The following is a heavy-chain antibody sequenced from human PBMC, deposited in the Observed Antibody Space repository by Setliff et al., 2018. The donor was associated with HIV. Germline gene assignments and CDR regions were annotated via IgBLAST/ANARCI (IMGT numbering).Heavy chain of an antibody. J-gene: IGHJ3*02. CDR3: ARDRDIIGRGAFDI. Sequence: PSETLSLTCAVYGGSFSDYFWTWIRQPPGKGLEWIGEIYQTGSTNYNPSLKSRVTISVDKSKNQFSLKLSSVTAADTAVYYCARDRDIIGRGAFDIWGQGTMVTVSS. CDR1: GGSFSDYF. V-gene: IGHV4-34*01. CDR2: IYQTGST. D-gene: IGHD3-9*01.